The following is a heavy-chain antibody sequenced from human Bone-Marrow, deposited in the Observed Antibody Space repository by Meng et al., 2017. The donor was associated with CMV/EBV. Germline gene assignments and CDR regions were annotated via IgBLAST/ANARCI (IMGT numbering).Heavy chain of an antibody. D-gene: IGHD3-3*01. J-gene: IGHJ6*02. CDR3: ARTSGLTIFGVSGYYYYGMDV. Sequence: ASVKVSCKASGYTFTSYDINWVRQATGQGLEWMGWMNPNSGNTGYAQKFQGRVTTTRNTSISTAYMELSSLRSEDTAVYYCARTSGLTIFGVSGYYYYGMDVWGQGTTVTVSS. CDR2: MNPNSGNT. V-gene: IGHV1-8*01. CDR1: GYTFTSYD.